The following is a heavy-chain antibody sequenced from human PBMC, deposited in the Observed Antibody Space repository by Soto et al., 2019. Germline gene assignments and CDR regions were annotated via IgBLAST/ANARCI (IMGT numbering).Heavy chain of an antibody. CDR1: GASISSYY. V-gene: IGHV4-59*08. CDR3: ARFYDHSHFDY. J-gene: IGHJ4*02. CDR2: IYYSGST. Sequence: SETLSLTCTVSGASISSYYWSWLRQPPGKGLEWIGCIYYSGSTNYNPSLKSRVTMSLDTSKNQFSLKLYSVTATDTAIYYCARFYDHSHFDYWGQGTLVTVSS. D-gene: IGHD5-12*01.